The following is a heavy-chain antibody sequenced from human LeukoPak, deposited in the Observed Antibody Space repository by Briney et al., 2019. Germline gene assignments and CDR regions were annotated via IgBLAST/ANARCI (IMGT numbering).Heavy chain of an antibody. V-gene: IGHV3-23*01. D-gene: IGHD6-19*01. J-gene: IGHJ4*02. CDR2: FSGTSTN. CDR1: GFTFSSYA. CDR3: AKLKQWQPQRYFFEY. Sequence: AGGSLRLSCAASGFTFSSYAMSWVRQAPGKGLEWGSTFSGTSTNSYADAVKGRVTISRDNSKNTLYLQMNSLRAEDTAVYYCAKLKQWQPQRYFFEYWGQGALVTVAS.